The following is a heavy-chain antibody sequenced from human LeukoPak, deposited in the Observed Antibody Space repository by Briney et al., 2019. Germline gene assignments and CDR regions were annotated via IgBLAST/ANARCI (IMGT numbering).Heavy chain of an antibody. CDR2: IIPIFGTA. Sequence: GASVKVSCKASGGTFSSYAIGWVRQAPGQGLEWMGGIIPIFGTANYAQKFQGRVTITADESTSTAYMELSSLRSEDTAVYYCARDVRGDGVDYWGQGTLVTVSS. V-gene: IGHV1-69*13. D-gene: IGHD3-10*02. CDR3: ARDVRGDGVDY. CDR1: GGTFSSYA. J-gene: IGHJ4*02.